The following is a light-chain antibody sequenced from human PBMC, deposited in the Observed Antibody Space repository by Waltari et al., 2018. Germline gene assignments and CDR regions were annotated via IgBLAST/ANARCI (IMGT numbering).Light chain of an antibody. CDR2: RVS. J-gene: IGKJ2*01. Sequence: IVMTQTPLSLSVTPGQSAAISCTSSQSLLKSDGATHLFWYLQKTVQTPQLLIYRVSNRFSRVPDRFSGSGSGTDFTLRISRMEAEDVGVDYCVQSLELPYTFGQGTKLEI. CDR3: VQSLELPYT. CDR1: QSLLKSDGATH. V-gene: IGKV2D-29*01.